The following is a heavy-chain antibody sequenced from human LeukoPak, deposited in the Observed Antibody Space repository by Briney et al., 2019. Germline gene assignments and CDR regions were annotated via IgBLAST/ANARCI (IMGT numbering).Heavy chain of an antibody. V-gene: IGHV1-46*01. CDR2: INPSGGST. CDR1: GYTFTSYY. D-gene: IGHD6-19*01. J-gene: IGHJ4*02. CDR3: ARDSSGSLPFDY. Sequence: ASVKVSCKASGYTFTSYYMHWVRQAPGQGLEWMGIINPSGGSTSYAQKFQGRVTMTRDTSTSTAYMELRSLRSDDTAVYYCARDSSGSLPFDYWGQGTLVTVSS.